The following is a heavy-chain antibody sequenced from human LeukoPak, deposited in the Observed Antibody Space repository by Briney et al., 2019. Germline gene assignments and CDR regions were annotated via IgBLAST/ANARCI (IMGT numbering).Heavy chain of an antibody. CDR1: GGSISAYY. J-gene: IGHJ6*02. V-gene: IGHV4-39*01. CDR2: IYYSGTT. Sequence: PSETLSLTCNVSGGSISAYYWGWIRQPPGKGLEWIASIYYSGTTYYNPALKSRVTISVDTSKNQFSLRLSSVTPADTAVYYSVHHGGSVQDVWGQGPT. CDR3: VHHGGSVQDV. D-gene: IGHD6-25*01.